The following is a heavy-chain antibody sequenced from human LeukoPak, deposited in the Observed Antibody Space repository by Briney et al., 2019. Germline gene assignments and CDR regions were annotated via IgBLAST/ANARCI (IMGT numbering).Heavy chain of an antibody. J-gene: IGHJ3*01. V-gene: IGHV3-30*02. CDR3: TKVRLLGALDDAFDV. CDR1: GFPFSGFA. D-gene: IGHD7-27*01. Sequence: GGSLRLSCAASGFPFSGFAMHWVRQAPGKGLEWVAFIRHDGTNKYHSNSVQGRFTISRDNPRDTVYLQLNSLRPEDTAVYYCTKVRLLGALDDAFDVWGQGTTVTVSS. CDR2: IRHDGTNK.